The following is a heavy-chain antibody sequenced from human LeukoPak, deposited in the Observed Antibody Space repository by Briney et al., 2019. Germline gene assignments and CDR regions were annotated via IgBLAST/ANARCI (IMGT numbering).Heavy chain of an antibody. J-gene: IGHJ4*02. CDR1: GFTFSTYA. D-gene: IGHD5-18*01. Sequence: GGSLRLSCAASGFTFSTYAMHWVRQAPGKGPEWVGIISYDGSNKNYADSVKGRFTISGDNSKNTLYLQMNSLRAEDTAVYYCAREGTAMVLSRSPLNYWGQGTLVTVSS. CDR2: ISYDGSNK. V-gene: IGHV3-30-3*01. CDR3: AREGTAMVLSRSPLNY.